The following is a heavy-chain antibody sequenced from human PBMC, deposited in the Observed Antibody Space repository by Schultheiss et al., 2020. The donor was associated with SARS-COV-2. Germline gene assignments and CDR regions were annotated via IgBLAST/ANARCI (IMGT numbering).Heavy chain of an antibody. V-gene: IGHV4-59*12. CDR2: IYYSGST. Sequence: SETLSLTCAVYGGSISGYYWSWIRQPPGKGLEWIGYIYYSGSTNYNPSLKSRVTISVDTSKNQFSLKLSSVTAADTAVYYCARTGGRYWGQGTLVTVSS. CDR3: ARTGGRY. D-gene: IGHD1-14*01. CDR1: GGSISGYY. J-gene: IGHJ4*02.